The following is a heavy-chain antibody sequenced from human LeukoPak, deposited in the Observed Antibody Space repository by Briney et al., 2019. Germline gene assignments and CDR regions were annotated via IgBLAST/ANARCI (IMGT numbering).Heavy chain of an antibody. J-gene: IGHJ3*02. D-gene: IGHD5-12*01. Sequence: LVKVSCKASGFTFTSSAMQWVRQARGQRLEWIGWIVVGSGNTNYAQKFQERVTITRDMSTSTAYMELSSLRSEDTAVYYCAAGTPNIVAHDAFDIWGQGTMVTVSS. CDR3: AAGTPNIVAHDAFDI. V-gene: IGHV1-58*02. CDR2: IVVGSGNT. CDR1: GFTFTSSA.